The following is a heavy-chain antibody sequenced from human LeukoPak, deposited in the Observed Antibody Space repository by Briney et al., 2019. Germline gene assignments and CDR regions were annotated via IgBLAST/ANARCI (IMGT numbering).Heavy chain of an antibody. CDR2: IYHSGST. CDR1: GYSISSGYY. Sequence: SETLSLTCSVSGYSISSGYYWGWIRQPPGKGLEWIGSIYHSGSTYYNPSLKSRVTISVDTSKNQFSLKLSSVTAADTAVYFCARGPYSYDSSGAFDIWGQGTMVTVSS. V-gene: IGHV4-38-2*02. CDR3: ARGPYSYDSSGAFDI. D-gene: IGHD3-22*01. J-gene: IGHJ3*02.